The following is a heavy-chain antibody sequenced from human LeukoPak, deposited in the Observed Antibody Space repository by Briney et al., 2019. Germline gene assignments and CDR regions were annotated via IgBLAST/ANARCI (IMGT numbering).Heavy chain of an antibody. Sequence: SETLSLTCTVSGGSISSYYWSWIRQPAGKELEWIGRIYHSGSTYYNPSLKSRVTILVDRSRNQFSLKLSSVTTADTAVYYCARDNGDYPYYFDFWGQGTLVTVSS. CDR3: ARDNGDYPYYFDF. CDR2: IYHSGST. D-gene: IGHD4-17*01. CDR1: GGSISSYY. V-gene: IGHV4-4*07. J-gene: IGHJ4*02.